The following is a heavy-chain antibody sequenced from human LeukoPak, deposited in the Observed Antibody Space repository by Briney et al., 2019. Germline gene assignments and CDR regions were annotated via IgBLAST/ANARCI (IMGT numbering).Heavy chain of an antibody. CDR1: SGSISGYY. CDR2: IHYSGST. D-gene: IGHD6-13*01. J-gene: IGHJ4*02. Sequence: SDTLSLTCTVSSGSISGYYWSWIRQPPGKALEYIAYIHYSGSTDSDYNPSLKSRVTISVDTSKNQFSLKLRSVTAADTAVYYCARLNIIGSSPVHHFDYWGQGTLVTVSS. V-gene: IGHV4-59*08. CDR3: ARLNIIGSSPVHHFDY.